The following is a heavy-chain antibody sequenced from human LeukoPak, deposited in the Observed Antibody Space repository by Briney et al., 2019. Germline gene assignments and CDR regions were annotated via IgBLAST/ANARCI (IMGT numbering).Heavy chain of an antibody. V-gene: IGHV3-48*01. CDR3: ARDHNWGFDY. CDR2: ISSTYDI. J-gene: IGHJ4*02. Sequence: GGSLRLSCAASGFTFSTYSINWVCQAPGKGLEWVSYISSTYDIYYADSVRGRFTISRDNAKNSLYLQMNSLSAEDTAMYYCARDHNWGFDYWGQGTLVTVSS. D-gene: IGHD7-27*01. CDR1: GFTFSTYS.